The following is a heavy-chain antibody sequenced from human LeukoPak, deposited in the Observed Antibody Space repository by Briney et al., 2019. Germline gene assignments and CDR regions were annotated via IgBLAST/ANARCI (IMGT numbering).Heavy chain of an antibody. CDR1: GGSISSSSYY. Sequence: SETLSLTCTVSGGSISSSSYYWGWIRQPPGKGLEWIGSIYYSGSTYYNPSLKSRVTISVDTSKNQFSLKLSSVTAADTAVYYCATDPSSAFDYWGQGTLVTVSS. J-gene: IGHJ4*02. CDR2: IYYSGST. V-gene: IGHV4-39*01. CDR3: ATDPSSAFDY. D-gene: IGHD6-25*01.